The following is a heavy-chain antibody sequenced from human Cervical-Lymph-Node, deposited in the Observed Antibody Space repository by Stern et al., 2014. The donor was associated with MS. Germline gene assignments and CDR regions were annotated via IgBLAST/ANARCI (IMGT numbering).Heavy chain of an antibody. CDR3: ARSSGASGDAMDV. CDR2: INRGGNST. D-gene: IGHD2-15*01. J-gene: IGHJ6*02. V-gene: IGHV3-74*01. CDR1: GFTFSTYW. Sequence: EVQLVESGGGLLQPGGSLRLSCGASGFTFSTYWMHWVRHGPGKGLVWVSRINRGGNSTSYPDSVRGRFTISRDNAKNTVDLQMTSLRAEDTAVYYCARSSGASGDAMDVWGQGTTVTVSS.